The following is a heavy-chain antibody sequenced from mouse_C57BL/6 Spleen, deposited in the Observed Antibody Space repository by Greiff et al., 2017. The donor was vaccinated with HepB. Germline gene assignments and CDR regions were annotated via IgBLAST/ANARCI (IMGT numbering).Heavy chain of an antibody. CDR3: ARGGYYGNPYYFDY. CDR1: GYTFTSYW. J-gene: IGHJ2*01. Sequence: QVHVKQSGAELVRPGSSVKLSCKASGYTFTSYWMHWVKQRPIQGLEWIGNIDPSDSETHYNQKFKDKATLTVDKSSSTAYMQLSSLTSEDSAVYYCARGGYYGNPYYFDYWGQGTTLTVSS. CDR2: IDPSDSET. D-gene: IGHD2-1*01. V-gene: IGHV1-52*01.